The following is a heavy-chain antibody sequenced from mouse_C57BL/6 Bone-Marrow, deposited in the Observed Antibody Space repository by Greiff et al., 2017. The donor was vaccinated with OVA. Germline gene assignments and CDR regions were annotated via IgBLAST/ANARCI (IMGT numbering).Heavy chain of an antibody. CDR2: IYPSDSET. CDR1: GYTFTSYW. V-gene: IGHV1-61*01. Sequence: QVQLQQPGAELVRPGSSVKLSCKASGYTFTSYWMDWVKQRPGQGLEWIGNIYPSDSETHYNQKFKDKATLTVDKSSSTAYMQLSSLTSEDSAVYYCAREGYYDDSEGKYYAMDYWGQGTSVTVSS. J-gene: IGHJ4*01. CDR3: AREGYYDDSEGKYYAMDY. D-gene: IGHD2-13*01.